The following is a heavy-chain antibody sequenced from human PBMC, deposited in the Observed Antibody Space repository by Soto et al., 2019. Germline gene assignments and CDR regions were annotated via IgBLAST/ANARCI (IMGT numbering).Heavy chain of an antibody. CDR3: VTVYDDNGCGPY. CDR2: ISYDGSNK. V-gene: IGHV3-30-3*01. Sequence: QVQLVESGGGVVQPGRSLRLSCAASGFTFSSYAMHWVRQAPGKGLEWVAVISYDGSNKYYADSVKGRFTISRDNSKNTLYLEMHSLRAADTAVYYCVTVYDDNGCGPYCGQGNLVTFSS. D-gene: IGHD3-9*01. CDR1: GFTFSSYA. J-gene: IGHJ4*02.